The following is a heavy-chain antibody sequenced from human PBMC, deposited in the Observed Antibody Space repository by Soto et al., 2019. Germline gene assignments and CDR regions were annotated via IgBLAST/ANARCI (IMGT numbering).Heavy chain of an antibody. J-gene: IGHJ4*02. Sequence: SETLSLTCTVSGGSISSGDYYWSWIRQPPGKGLEWIGYIYYSGSTYYNPSLKSRVTISVDTSKNQFSLKLSSVTAADTAVYYCARVGGSSGYCIDYWGQGTLVTVS. V-gene: IGHV4-30-4*01. D-gene: IGHD3-22*01. CDR1: GGSISSGDYY. CDR3: ARVGGSSGYCIDY. CDR2: IYYSGST.